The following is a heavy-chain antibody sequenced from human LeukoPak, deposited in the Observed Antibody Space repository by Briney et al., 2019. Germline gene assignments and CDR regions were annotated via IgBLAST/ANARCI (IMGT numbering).Heavy chain of an antibody. CDR1: GGSISNYY. Sequence: SETLSLTCTVSGGSISNYYWNWLRQPPGKGLEWLGYIYSSGSTKYNPSLKGRVTISVDTSKNQFSLKLGTVTAADTAVYYCARDHYYDISGYTFGYWGQGPLVTVPS. J-gene: IGHJ4*02. CDR2: IYSSGST. CDR3: ARDHYYDISGYTFGY. V-gene: IGHV4-59*01. D-gene: IGHD3-22*01.